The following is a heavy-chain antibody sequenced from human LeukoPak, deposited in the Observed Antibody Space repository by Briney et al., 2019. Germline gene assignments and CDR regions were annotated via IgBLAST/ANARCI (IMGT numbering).Heavy chain of an antibody. CDR1: GGSISSYY. D-gene: IGHD6-13*01. V-gene: IGHV4-59*01. J-gene: IGHJ5*02. Sequence: SETLSLTCTVSGGSISSYYWSWIRQPPGKGLEWIGYIYYSGSTNYNPSLKSRVTISVDTSKNQFSLKLSSVTAADTAVYYCTRDLAAAATWGQGTLVTVSS. CDR2: IYYSGST. CDR3: TRDLAAAAT.